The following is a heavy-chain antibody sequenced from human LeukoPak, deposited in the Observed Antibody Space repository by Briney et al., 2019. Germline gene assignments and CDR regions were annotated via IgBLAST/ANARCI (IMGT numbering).Heavy chain of an antibody. CDR2: IKQDGSEK. Sequence: GGDLRLSCAASGFTFCSYWMSWVRQGPGEGVEWVANIKQDGSEKYYVDSVKGRFTISRDNAKNSLYLQMNSLRAEDTAVYYCARRLIAAFDYWGQGTLVTVSS. J-gene: IGHJ4*02. D-gene: IGHD2-15*01. CDR3: ARRLIAAFDY. V-gene: IGHV3-7*03. CDR1: GFTFCSYW.